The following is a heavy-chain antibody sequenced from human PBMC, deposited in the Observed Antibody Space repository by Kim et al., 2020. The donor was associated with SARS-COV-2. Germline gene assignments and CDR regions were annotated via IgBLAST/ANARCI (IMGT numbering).Heavy chain of an antibody. CDR1: GYTLTELS. D-gene: IGHD3-22*01. Sequence: ASVKVSCKVSGYTLTELSMHWVRQAPGKGLEWMGGFDPEDGDTIYAQKFQGRVTMTEDTSTDTAYMELSSLRSEDTAVYYCATDGNGYPAYGMDGWRQGATATV. CDR3: ATDGNGYPAYGMDG. J-gene: IGHJ6*01. CDR2: FDPEDGDT. V-gene: IGHV1-24*01.